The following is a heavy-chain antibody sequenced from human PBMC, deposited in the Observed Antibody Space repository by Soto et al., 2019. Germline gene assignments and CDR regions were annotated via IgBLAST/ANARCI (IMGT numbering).Heavy chain of an antibody. CDR3: ARVYYDFWSGYQYDAFDI. Sequence: ESGGGLVKPGGSLRLSCAASGFTFSSYSMNWVRQAPGKGLEWVSSISSSSSYIYYADSVKGRFTISRDNAKNSLYLQMNSLRAEDTAVYYCARVYYDFWSGYQYDAFDIWGQGTMVTVSS. D-gene: IGHD3-3*01. J-gene: IGHJ3*02. CDR1: GFTFSSYS. V-gene: IGHV3-21*01. CDR2: ISSSSSYI.